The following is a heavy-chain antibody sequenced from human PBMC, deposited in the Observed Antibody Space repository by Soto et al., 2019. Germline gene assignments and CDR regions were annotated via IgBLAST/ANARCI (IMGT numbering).Heavy chain of an antibody. CDR3: ARAELVGATDY. Sequence: TLSLTCTVSGGSISSGGYYWSWTRQHPGKGLEWIGYIYYSGSTYYNPSLKSRVTISVDTSKNQFSLKLSSVTAADTAVYYCARAELVGATDYWGQGTLVILSS. J-gene: IGHJ4*02. CDR1: GGSISSGGYY. CDR2: IYYSGST. D-gene: IGHD1-26*01. V-gene: IGHV4-31*03.